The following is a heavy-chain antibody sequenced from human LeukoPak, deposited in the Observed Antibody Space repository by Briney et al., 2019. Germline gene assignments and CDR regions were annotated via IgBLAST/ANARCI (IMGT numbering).Heavy chain of an antibody. V-gene: IGHV3-30*03. Sequence: GRSLRLSCAASGFTFSSYGMHWVRQAPGKGLEWVAVISYDGSNKYYADSVKGRFTISRDNSKNTLYLQMNSLRAEDTAVYYCARDQRYSSSWYPDVFDYWGQGTLVTVSS. CDR3: ARDQRYSSSWYPDVFDY. D-gene: IGHD6-13*01. CDR1: GFTFSSYG. J-gene: IGHJ4*02. CDR2: ISYDGSNK.